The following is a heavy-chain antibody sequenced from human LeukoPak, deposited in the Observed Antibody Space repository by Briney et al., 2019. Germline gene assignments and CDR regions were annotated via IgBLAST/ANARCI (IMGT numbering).Heavy chain of an antibody. V-gene: IGHV4-4*07. CDR2: IYTSGST. Sequence: SETLSLTCAVSGGPISSYYWSWIRQPAGKGLEWIGRIYTSGSTNYNPSLKSRVTISVDTSKNQFSLKLSSVTAADTAVYYCARSYYGSGRYGPQFDYWGQGTLVTVSS. CDR3: ARSYYGSGRYGPQFDY. CDR1: GGPISSYY. D-gene: IGHD3-10*01. J-gene: IGHJ4*02.